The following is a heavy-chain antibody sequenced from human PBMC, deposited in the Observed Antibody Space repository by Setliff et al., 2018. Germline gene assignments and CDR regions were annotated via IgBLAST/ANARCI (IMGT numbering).Heavy chain of an antibody. V-gene: IGHV3-30*02. CDR2: IWYDGTNK. J-gene: IGHJ6*03. D-gene: IGHD3-16*01. CDR1: GFAFSTYA. Sequence: GGSLRLSCAASGFAFSTYAMHWVRQAPGKGLEWVAIIWYDGTNKYYADSVKGRFTISRDNSKNTPYLQMNSLRPEDTAVYYCVKWDSKYVSGSHYMDVWGKGTTVTVSS. CDR3: VKWDSKYVSGSHYMDV.